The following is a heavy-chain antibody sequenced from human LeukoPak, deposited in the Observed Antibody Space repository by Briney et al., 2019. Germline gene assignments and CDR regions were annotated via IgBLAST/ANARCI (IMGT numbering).Heavy chain of an antibody. CDR2: INPNSGGT. D-gene: IGHD3-22*01. J-gene: IGHJ6*03. V-gene: IGHV1-2*02. CDR3: ARALGPRHYYDSSGYSYYMDV. Sequence: ASVKVSCKASGYTFTGYYMHWVRQAPGQGLEWMGWINPNSGGTNYAQRFQGRVTMTRDTSISTAYMELSRLRSDDTAVYYCARALGPRHYYDSSGYSYYMDVWGKGTTVTVSS. CDR1: GYTFTGYY.